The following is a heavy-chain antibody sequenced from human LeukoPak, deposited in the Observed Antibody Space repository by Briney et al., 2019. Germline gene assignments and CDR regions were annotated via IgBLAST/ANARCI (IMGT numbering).Heavy chain of an antibody. CDR3: ARLSTDRAAAGTLPYYFDY. Sequence: PSETLSLICTVSGYSIRTDYYWGWIRQPPGKGPQWIGTINKSGNTYYNPSLRSRVTISVDTSKNQFSLKLSSVTAADTAVYYCARLSTDRAAAGTLPYYFDYWGQGTLVTVSS. V-gene: IGHV4-38-2*02. CDR2: INKSGNT. J-gene: IGHJ4*02. D-gene: IGHD6-13*01. CDR1: GYSIRTDYY.